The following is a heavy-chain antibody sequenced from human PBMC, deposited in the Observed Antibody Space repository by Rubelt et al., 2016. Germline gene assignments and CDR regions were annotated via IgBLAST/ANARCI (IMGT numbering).Heavy chain of an antibody. CDR3: ARGGSFGQGIWPWFDY. CDR1: GGSISSSSYY. Sequence: QLQLQESGPGLVKPSETLSLTCTVSGGSISSSSYYWGWIRQPPGKGLEWIGSIYYSGSTYYNPSLKSRVTRSVDTSKNQFSLKLSSVTAADTAEYYCARGGSFGQGIWPWFDYWGQGTLVTVSS. J-gene: IGHJ4*02. V-gene: IGHV4-39*07. D-gene: IGHD2/OR15-2a*01. CDR2: IYYSGST.